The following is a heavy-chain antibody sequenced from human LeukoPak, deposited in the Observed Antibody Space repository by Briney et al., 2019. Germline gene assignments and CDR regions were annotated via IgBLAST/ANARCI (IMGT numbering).Heavy chain of an antibody. J-gene: IGHJ4*02. CDR2: ISYDGSNK. V-gene: IGHV3-30*18. D-gene: IGHD3-22*01. CDR1: GFSFSSYA. Sequence: GGALRLSCAASGFSFSSYAMHWVRQAPGKGLEWVAVISYDGSNKYYADSVKGRFTISRDNSKNTLYLQMNSLRAEDTAMYYCAKPRYYYDSSGFDYWGQGTLVTVSS. CDR3: AKPRYYYDSSGFDY.